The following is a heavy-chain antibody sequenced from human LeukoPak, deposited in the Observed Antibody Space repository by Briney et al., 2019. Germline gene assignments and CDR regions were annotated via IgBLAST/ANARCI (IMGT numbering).Heavy chain of an antibody. D-gene: IGHD4-23*01. J-gene: IGHJ4*02. CDR2: ILPDGGNK. CDR1: GFSFSSFV. CDR3: AIMTTVVTNFDY. V-gene: IGHV3-30-3*01. Sequence: RGSLILSCAVSGFSFSSFVMHWVRQAPGKGLEWVAAILPDGGNKHYADSVKGRVTISRDNSKNTLYLQMNSLRAEDTALYYCAIMTTVVTNFDYWGQGTLVTVSS.